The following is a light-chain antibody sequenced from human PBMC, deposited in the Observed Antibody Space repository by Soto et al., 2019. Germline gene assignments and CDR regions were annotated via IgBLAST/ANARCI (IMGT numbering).Light chain of an antibody. V-gene: IGLV1-47*01. Sequence: QTVVTQPPSASGTPGQRVTISYSGSSSNIGSNYVYWYQQLPGTAPKLLIYRNNQRPSGVPDRFSGSKSGTSASLAISGLRSEDEADYYCAAWDDSLSGHYVFGTGTKLTVL. J-gene: IGLJ1*01. CDR3: AAWDDSLSGHYV. CDR2: RNN. CDR1: SSNIGSNY.